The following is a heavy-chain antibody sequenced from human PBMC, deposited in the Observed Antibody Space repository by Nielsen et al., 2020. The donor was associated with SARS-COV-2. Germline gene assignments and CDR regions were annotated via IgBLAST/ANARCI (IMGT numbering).Heavy chain of an antibody. CDR2: ISYDGSNK. CDR3: AKDRGYNDWYFDL. Sequence: GESLKISCAASGFTFSSYGMHWVRQARGKGLEWVAVISYDGSNKYYADSVKGRFTISRDNSKNTLYLQMNSLRAEDTAVYYCAKDRGYNDWYFDLWGRGTLVTVSS. D-gene: IGHD5-24*01. CDR1: GFTFSSYG. J-gene: IGHJ2*01. V-gene: IGHV3-30*18.